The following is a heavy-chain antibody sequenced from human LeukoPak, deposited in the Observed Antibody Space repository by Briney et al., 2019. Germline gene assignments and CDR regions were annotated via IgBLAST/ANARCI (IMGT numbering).Heavy chain of an antibody. Sequence: ASVKVFCKASGYTFSNYYMHWVRQAPGQGLEWMGWINPSSGGTNFAQKFQGRVTMTRDTSISTAYMELHGLRSDDTAVYYCARHVSSSNEDYWGQGTLVTVSS. V-gene: IGHV1-2*02. D-gene: IGHD2-8*01. CDR1: GYTFSNYY. CDR2: INPSSGGT. CDR3: ARHVSSSNEDY. J-gene: IGHJ4*02.